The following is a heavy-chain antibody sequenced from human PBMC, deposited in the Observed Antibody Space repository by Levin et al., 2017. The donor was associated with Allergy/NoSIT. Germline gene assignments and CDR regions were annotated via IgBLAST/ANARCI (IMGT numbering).Heavy chain of an antibody. J-gene: IGHJ4*02. CDR1: GFTFSDYA. CDR3: VKVATLDD. D-gene: IGHD5-12*01. Sequence: PTGGSPRLSCAASGFTFSDYAMSWVRQSPGKGLEWVSGITDNGRTTYYADSAKGRFTISRDNSKNTLYLAIDGLRADATATYFCVKVATLDDWGQGTLVSVSS. CDR2: ITDNGRTT. V-gene: IGHV3-23*01.